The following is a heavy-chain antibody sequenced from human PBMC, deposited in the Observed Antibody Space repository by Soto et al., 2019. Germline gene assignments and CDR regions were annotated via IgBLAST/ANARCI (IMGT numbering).Heavy chain of an antibody. D-gene: IGHD3-22*01. CDR3: ARYDNSGSHGFDI. J-gene: IGHJ3*02. CDR2: IYYSGST. V-gene: IGHV4-31*03. Sequence: SDTLSLTCPVSGGSIRSGGYYWSWIRQHPGKGLEWIGYIYYSGSTYYNPSLKSRVTISVDTSKNQFSLKLSSVTAADTAVYYCARYDNSGSHGFDIWGQGTMVT. CDR1: GGSIRSGGYY.